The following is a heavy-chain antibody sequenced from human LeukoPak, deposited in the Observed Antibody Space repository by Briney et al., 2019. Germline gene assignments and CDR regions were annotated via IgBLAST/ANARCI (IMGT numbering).Heavy chain of an antibody. CDR3: TTDGILTGYSTPEADGY. CDR1: GFTFSNAW. CDR2: IKSKTDGGTT. D-gene: IGHD3-9*01. J-gene: IGHJ4*02. V-gene: IGHV3-15*01. Sequence: GGSLRLSCAASGFTFSNAWMSWVRQAPGKGREWVGRIKSKTDGGTTDYAAPVKGRFTISRDDSKNTLYLQMNSLKTEDTAVYYCTTDGILTGYSTPEADGYWGQGTLVTVSS.